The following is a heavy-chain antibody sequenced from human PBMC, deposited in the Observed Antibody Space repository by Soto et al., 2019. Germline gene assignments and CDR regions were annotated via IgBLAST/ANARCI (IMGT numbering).Heavy chain of an antibody. V-gene: IGHV3-30*18. CDR2: ISYDGSNK. Sequence: ESGGGVVQPGRSLRLSCAASGFTFSSYGMHWVRQAPGKGLEWVAVISYDGSNKYYADSVKGRFTISRDNSKNTLYLQMNSLRAEDTAVYYCAKDVDYGDWYFDLWGRGTLVTVSS. J-gene: IGHJ2*01. CDR1: GFTFSSYG. CDR3: AKDVDYGDWYFDL. D-gene: IGHD4-17*01.